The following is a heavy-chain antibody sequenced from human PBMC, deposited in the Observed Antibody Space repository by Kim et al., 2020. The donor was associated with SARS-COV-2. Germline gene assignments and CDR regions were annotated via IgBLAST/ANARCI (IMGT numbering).Heavy chain of an antibody. CDR2: ISSSSSTL. CDR1: GFTFSSYS. V-gene: IGHV3-48*04. CDR3: ARDPKRGGSYFNYYYYGMDF. D-gene: IGHD1-26*01. J-gene: IGHJ6*02. Sequence: GGSLRLFCAASGFTFSSYSMNWVRQAPGKGLEWVSYISSSSSTLYYADSVKGRFTISRDNAKNSLYLQMNSLRAEDTAVYYCARDPKRGGSYFNYYYYGMDFWGQGTTVTVSS.